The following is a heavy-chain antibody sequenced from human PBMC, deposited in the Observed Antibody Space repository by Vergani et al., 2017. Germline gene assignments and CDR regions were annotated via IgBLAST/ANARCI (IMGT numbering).Heavy chain of an antibody. J-gene: IGHJ6*02. V-gene: IGHV4-61*02. CDR3: ARERGGYSYGYYYYYGMDV. D-gene: IGHD5-18*01. CDR2: IYTSGST. CDR1: GGSISSGGYY. Sequence: QVQLQESGPGLVKPSQTLSLTCTVSGGSISSGGYYWGWIRQPPGKGLEWIGSIYTSGSTNYNPSLKSRVTISVDTSKNQFSLKLSSVTAADTAVYYCARERGGYSYGYYYYYGMDVWGQGTTVTVSS.